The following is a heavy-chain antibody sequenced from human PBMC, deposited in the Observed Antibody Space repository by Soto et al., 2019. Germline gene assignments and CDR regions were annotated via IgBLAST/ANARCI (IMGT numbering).Heavy chain of an antibody. J-gene: IGHJ4*02. CDR3: VTSRFSIAVAGETEYYVDY. CDR1: GYTFTGYY. D-gene: IGHD6-19*01. V-gene: IGHV1-2*04. Sequence: ASVKVSCKASGYTFTGYYIHWVRQAPGQGLEWMGWVNPNSGGTNYAQKFQGWVTMTRDTSISTAYMELSRLRSDDTAVYYCVTSRFSIAVAGETEYYVDYWGQGTLVTVSS. CDR2: VNPNSGGT.